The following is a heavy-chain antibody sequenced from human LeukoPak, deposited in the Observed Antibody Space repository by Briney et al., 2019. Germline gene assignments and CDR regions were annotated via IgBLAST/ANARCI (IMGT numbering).Heavy chain of an antibody. CDR3: TTTALYSYGYGDYYYYGMDV. CDR1: GFTLTNHG. CDR2: IKSKTDGGTT. D-gene: IGHD5-18*01. Sequence: GGSLRLSCAVSGFTLTNHGVSWVRQAPGKGLEWVGRIKSKTDGGTTDYAAPVKGRFTISRDDSKNTLYLQMNSLKTEDTAVYYCTTTALYSYGYGDYYYYGMDVWGQGTTVTVSS. J-gene: IGHJ6*02. V-gene: IGHV3-15*01.